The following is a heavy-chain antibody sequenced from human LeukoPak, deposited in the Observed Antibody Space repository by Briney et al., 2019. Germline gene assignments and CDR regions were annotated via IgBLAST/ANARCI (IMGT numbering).Heavy chain of an antibody. CDR2: ISAYNGNT. CDR1: GYTFTSYG. V-gene: IGHV1-18*01. CDR3: ATNPGIAAAGAFDC. Sequence: GSSVKVSCKASGYTFTSYGISWVRQAPGQGLEWMGWISAYNGNTNYAQKLQGRVTMTTDTSTSTAYMELRSLRSDDTAVYYCATNPGIAAAGAFDCWGQGTLVTVSS. J-gene: IGHJ4*02. D-gene: IGHD6-13*01.